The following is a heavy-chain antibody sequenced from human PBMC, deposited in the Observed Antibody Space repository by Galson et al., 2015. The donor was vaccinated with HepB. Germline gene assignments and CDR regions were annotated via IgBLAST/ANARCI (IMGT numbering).Heavy chain of an antibody. J-gene: IGHJ3*02. CDR1: GYSFTSYW. Sequence: QSGAEVKKPGESLKISCKGSGYSFTSYWIGWVRQMPGKGLEWMGIIFPGYSDTEYSPSFQGQVTMSADKSIRTAYLQWSSLKASDTAIYYCARDSSGYYAFDIWGQGTMGTVSS. CDR2: IFPGYSDT. CDR3: ARDSSGYYAFDI. V-gene: IGHV5-51*01. D-gene: IGHD3-22*01.